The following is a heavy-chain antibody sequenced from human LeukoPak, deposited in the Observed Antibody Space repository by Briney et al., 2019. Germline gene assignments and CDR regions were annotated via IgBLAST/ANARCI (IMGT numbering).Heavy chain of an antibody. CDR1: GFTFRNYA. CDR2: ISYDGSIK. D-gene: IGHD3-10*01. J-gene: IGHJ4*02. V-gene: IGHV3-30*04. CDR3: AKEYYAKYYFDY. Sequence: GRSLRLSCAASGFTFRNYAMHWVRQAPGKGLDWVTDISYDGSIKYYADSVKGRFTISRDNSKNTLYLQMNSLRAEDTAVYYCAKEYYAKYYFDYWGQGTLVTVSS.